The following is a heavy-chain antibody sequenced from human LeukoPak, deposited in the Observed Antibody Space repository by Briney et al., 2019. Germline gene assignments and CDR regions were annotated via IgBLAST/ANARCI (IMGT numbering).Heavy chain of an antibody. CDR3: ARHGTGTGYPLDY. D-gene: IGHD3/OR15-3a*01. CDR2: GHYSGTT. V-gene: IGHV4-59*08. J-gene: IGHJ4*02. CDR1: GLSINIHY. Sequence: SETLSLTCTVSGLSINIHYWIWLRQSRGKGLEWLAYGHYSGTTNYNPSLKSRVTISLETSKNQFSLKLTSVSAADTAMYYCARHGTGTGYPLDYWGLGTLVTVSS.